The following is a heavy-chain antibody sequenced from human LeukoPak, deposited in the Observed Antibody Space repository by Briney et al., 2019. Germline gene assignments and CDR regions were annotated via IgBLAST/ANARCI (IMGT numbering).Heavy chain of an antibody. Sequence: ASVKVSCKVSGYTLTELSMHWVRQAPGKGLEWMGGFDPEDGETIYAQKFQGRVTMTEDTSTDTAYMELSSLRSEDTAVYYCATGVNYGEHTIWFDPWGQGTLVTVSS. J-gene: IGHJ5*02. CDR3: ATGVNYGEHTIWFDP. D-gene: IGHD4-17*01. V-gene: IGHV1-24*01. CDR1: GYTLTELS. CDR2: FDPEDGET.